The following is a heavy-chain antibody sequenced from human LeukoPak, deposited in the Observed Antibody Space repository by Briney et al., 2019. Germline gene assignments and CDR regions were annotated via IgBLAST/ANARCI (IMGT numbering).Heavy chain of an antibody. V-gene: IGHV1-8*01. D-gene: IGHD4-17*01. CDR3: ARGRTRKGGYGVDY. CDR2: MNLNSGNT. CDR1: GYTFTRYD. Sequence: ASVNVSCKASGYTFTRYDLNWVRPATGQGHEGVGWMNLNSGNTGYAKKFQGRVTMTKTTSISTAYMELSSLGSADTAVYYCARGRTRKGGYGVDYWGQGTLVTVSS. J-gene: IGHJ4*02.